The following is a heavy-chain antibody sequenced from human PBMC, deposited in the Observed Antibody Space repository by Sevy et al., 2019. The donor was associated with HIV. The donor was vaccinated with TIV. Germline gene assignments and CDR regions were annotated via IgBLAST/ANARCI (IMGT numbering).Heavy chain of an antibody. Sequence: GGSLRLSCVASGFTFSSYAIHWVRQAPGKGLEWVSAISWNSGSIGYSDSVKGRFTISRDKSKNSLYLQMNSLRAEDTAFYYCAKDRAMYFDSWSGAAIDSWGQGTLVTVSS. V-gene: IGHV3-9*01. CDR3: AKDRAMYFDSWSGAAIDS. D-gene: IGHD3-3*01. CDR2: ISWNSGSI. J-gene: IGHJ4*02. CDR1: GFTFSSYA.